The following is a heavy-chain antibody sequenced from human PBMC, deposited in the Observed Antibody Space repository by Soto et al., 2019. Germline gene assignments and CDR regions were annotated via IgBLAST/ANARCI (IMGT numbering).Heavy chain of an antibody. J-gene: IGHJ6*02. V-gene: IGHV4-59*11. Sequence: PSETLSLTCTLSAGSISSHYWSWIRQLPGKGMEWIGYIYYSGSTNYNPSLKSRVTISVDTSKNQFSLKLSSVTAADTAVYYCARVSHRRGQPYGYYYGMDVWGQGTTVTVSS. D-gene: IGHD2-2*01. CDR2: IYYSGST. CDR3: ARVSHRRGQPYGYYYGMDV. CDR1: AGSISSHY.